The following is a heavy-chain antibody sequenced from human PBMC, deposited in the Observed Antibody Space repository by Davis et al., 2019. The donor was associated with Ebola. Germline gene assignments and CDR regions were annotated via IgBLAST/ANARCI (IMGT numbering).Heavy chain of an antibody. Sequence: PGGSLRLSCAASGFTFSDYYMSWIRQAPGKGLEWVAVISYDGSNKYYADSVKGRFTISRDNSKNTLYLQMNSLRAEDTAVYYCAKDLEYVVPAAILYYYYGMDVWGQGTTVTVSS. J-gene: IGHJ6*02. V-gene: IGHV3-30*18. CDR3: AKDLEYVVPAAILYYYYGMDV. D-gene: IGHD2-2*01. CDR1: GFTFSDYY. CDR2: ISYDGSNK.